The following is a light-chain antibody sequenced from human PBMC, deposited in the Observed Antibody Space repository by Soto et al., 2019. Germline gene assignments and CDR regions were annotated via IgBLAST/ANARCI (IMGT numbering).Light chain of an antibody. CDR2: GAS. CDR1: QSISNS. V-gene: IGKV3-15*01. CDR3: RQYNNWPPRT. Sequence: EIVMTQSPASLSLSPGETATLSCRASQSISNSLAWYQQKPGQAPSLLIYGASTRATGIPARFSGSGSGTEFTRTISSLQSEDSALYYCRQYNNWPPRTFGQGTKLEIK. J-gene: IGKJ2*01.